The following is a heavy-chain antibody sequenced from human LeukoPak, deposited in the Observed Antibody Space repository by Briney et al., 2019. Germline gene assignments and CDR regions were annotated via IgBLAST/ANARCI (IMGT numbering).Heavy chain of an antibody. CDR2: ISSSSSYI. CDR1: GFTFSSYS. Sequence: GGSLRLSCAASGFTFSSYSMNWVRQAPGKGLEWVSSISSSSSYIYYADSVKGRFTISRDNAKNSLYLQMNSLRAEDTAVYYCARVGRRFGEFAYFDYWGQGTLVTVSS. J-gene: IGHJ4*02. D-gene: IGHD3-10*01. V-gene: IGHV3-21*04. CDR3: ARVGRRFGEFAYFDY.